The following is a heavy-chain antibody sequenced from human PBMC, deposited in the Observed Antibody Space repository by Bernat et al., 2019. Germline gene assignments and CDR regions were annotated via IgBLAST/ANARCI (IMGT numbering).Heavy chain of an antibody. Sequence: QVQLVQSGAEVKKPGASVKVSCKVSGYTLTELSMHWVRQAPGKGLEWMGGFDPEDGETIYAQKFQGRVTMTEDTSTDTAYMELSSLRSEDTAVYYCATGEYCTSGVCYTTAFDYWGQGTLVTVSS. D-gene: IGHD2-8*01. CDR1: GYTLTELS. CDR3: ATGEYCTSGVCYTTAFDY. CDR2: FDPEDGET. J-gene: IGHJ4*02. V-gene: IGHV1-24*01.